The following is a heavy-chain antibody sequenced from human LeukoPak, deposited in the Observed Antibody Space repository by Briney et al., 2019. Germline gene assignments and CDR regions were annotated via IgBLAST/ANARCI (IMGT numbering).Heavy chain of an antibody. D-gene: IGHD6-6*01. J-gene: IGHJ5*02. CDR3: ARDRIAARPKGHWFDP. CDR1: GYTFTSNY. CDR2: IYPRDGST. Sequence: ASVKVSCKASGYTFTSNYIHWVRQAPGQGLEWMGMIYPRDGSTSYAQKFQGRVTVTRDTSTSTVHMELSGLRSEDTAVYYCARDRIAARPKGHWFDPWGQGTLVTVSS. V-gene: IGHV1-46*01.